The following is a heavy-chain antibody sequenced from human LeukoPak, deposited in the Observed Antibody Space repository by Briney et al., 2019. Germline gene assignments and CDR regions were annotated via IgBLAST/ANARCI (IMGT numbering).Heavy chain of an antibody. Sequence: GGPLRLSCAASGFTFSDYYMSWIRQAPGKGLEWVSYISSSGSTIYYADSVKGRFTISRDNAKNSLYLQMNSLRAEDTAVYYCARVKNYYDSSGYPVTDYWGQGTLVTVSS. CDR1: GFTFSDYY. D-gene: IGHD3-22*01. CDR2: ISSSGSTI. J-gene: IGHJ4*02. CDR3: ARVKNYYDSSGYPVTDY. V-gene: IGHV3-11*01.